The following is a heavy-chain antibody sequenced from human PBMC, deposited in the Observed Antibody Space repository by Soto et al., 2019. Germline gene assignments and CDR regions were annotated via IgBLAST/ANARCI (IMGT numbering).Heavy chain of an antibody. J-gene: IGHJ4*02. CDR2: ISSSSSYI. Sequence: GGSLRLSCAASGFTFSSYSMNWVRQAPGKGLEWVSSISSSSSYIYYADSVKGRFTISRDNAKNSLYLQMNSLRAEDTAVYYCARNPFHGSGSYYTDYWGQETLVTVSS. V-gene: IGHV3-21*01. CDR1: GFTFSSYS. CDR3: ARNPFHGSGSYYTDY. D-gene: IGHD3-10*01.